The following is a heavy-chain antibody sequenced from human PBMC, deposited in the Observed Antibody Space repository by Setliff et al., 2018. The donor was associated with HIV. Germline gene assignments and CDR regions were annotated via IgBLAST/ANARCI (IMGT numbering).Heavy chain of an antibody. V-gene: IGHV3-23*01. Sequence: SLRLSCEASGFTFSSSAMSWVRQAPGKGLEWVATISRTGGSSSYSDSVKGRFSISRDNSRNTLHLQANNLRADDTALYFCAEESSDSSGRYGRGVFLFWGQGSQVTVSS. CDR3: AEESSDSSGRYGRGVFLF. D-gene: IGHD3-22*01. CDR2: ISRTGGSS. J-gene: IGHJ4*02. CDR1: GFTFSSSA.